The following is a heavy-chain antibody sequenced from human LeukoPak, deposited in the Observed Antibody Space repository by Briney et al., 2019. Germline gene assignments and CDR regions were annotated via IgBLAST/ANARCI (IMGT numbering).Heavy chain of an antibody. V-gene: IGHV4-4*07. CDR1: GGSISSYY. CDR2: IYTSGST. CDR3: ARGPFGYCSSTSCSPRWFDP. D-gene: IGHD2-2*01. Sequence: PSETLSLTCTVSGGSISSYYWSWIRQPAGKGLEWIGRIYTSGSTNYNPSLKSRVTMSVDTSKNQFSLKLSSVTAADTAVYYCARGPFGYCSSTSCSPRWFDPWGQGTLVTVSS. J-gene: IGHJ5*02.